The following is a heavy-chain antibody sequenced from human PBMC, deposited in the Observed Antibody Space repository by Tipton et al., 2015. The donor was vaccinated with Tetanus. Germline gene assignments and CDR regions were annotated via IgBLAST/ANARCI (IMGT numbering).Heavy chain of an antibody. CDR3: GGRDRTSGATLGLFAP. CDR1: GLTFGDYG. D-gene: IGHD1-14*01. CDR2: IRSKDYGGTR. Sequence: SLRLSCTGSGLTFGDYGMNWFRQAPGKGLEWIWLIRSKDYGGTREYAASVKDKFTISRNDSKSTAYLQMDGLKTEDTAVYYCGGRDRTSGATLGLFAPWGQGILVTVFS. J-gene: IGHJ5*02. V-gene: IGHV3-49*03.